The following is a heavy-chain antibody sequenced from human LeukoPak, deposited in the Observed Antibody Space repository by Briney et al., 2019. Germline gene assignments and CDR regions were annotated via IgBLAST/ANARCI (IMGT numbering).Heavy chain of an antibody. CDR2: IRAGGGST. CDR1: APTSVEYT. V-gene: IGHV3-23*01. Sequence: GGSLRPSFSPVAPTSVEYTTSCVRQAPGKRLEWVSGIRAGGGSTNFADSVRGRFTLSTDNSKNTLYLQMNRLRAQDTAVYYCARGNGYSRRWLLKQPLPVADYKLFDPWGQGTLVTVSS. D-gene: IGHD6-13*01. J-gene: IGHJ5*02. CDR3: ARGNGYSRRWLLKQPLPVADYKLFDP.